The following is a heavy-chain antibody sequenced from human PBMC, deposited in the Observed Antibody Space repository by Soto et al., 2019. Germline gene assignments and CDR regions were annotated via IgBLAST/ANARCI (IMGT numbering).Heavy chain of an antibody. D-gene: IGHD1-26*01. Sequence: QVQLVQSGAEVTKPGSSVKVSCKASGGTFSSYAISWVRQAPGQGLEWMGGIIPIFGTANYAQKFQGRVTITADESTSTAYVEVISLRAEDTAVYYCARSYCEYVYDAFDIWGQGTMVTVSS. CDR2: IIPIFGTA. CDR1: GGTFSSYA. CDR3: ARSYCEYVYDAFDI. J-gene: IGHJ3*02. V-gene: IGHV1-69*01.